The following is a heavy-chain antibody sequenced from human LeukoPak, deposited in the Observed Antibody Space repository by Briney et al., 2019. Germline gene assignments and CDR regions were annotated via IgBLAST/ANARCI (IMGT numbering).Heavy chain of an antibody. CDR3: ARKAWSGYYYDY. J-gene: IGHJ4*02. Sequence: ASVKVSCKASGYTFTSYYMHWVRQAPGQGLEWMGIINPSGGSTSYAQKLQGRVTMTRDTSTSTVYMELSSLRSEDTAVYYCARKAWSGYYYDYWGQGTLVTVSS. CDR2: INPSGGST. V-gene: IGHV1-46*01. CDR1: GYTFTSYY. D-gene: IGHD3-22*01.